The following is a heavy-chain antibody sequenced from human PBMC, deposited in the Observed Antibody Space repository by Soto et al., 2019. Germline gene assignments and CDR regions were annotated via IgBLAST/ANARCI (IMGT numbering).Heavy chain of an antibody. CDR2: IKQDGSES. CDR3: ARHVWTWFDP. D-gene: IGHD2-21*01. Sequence: GGSLRLSCAASGFTFSTYWMSWVRQAPGKGLEWVANIKQDGSESNYVDSVKGRFTISRDNAKNSLYLQMNSLRAEDTAVYYCARHVWTWFDPWGQGTLVTVSS. J-gene: IGHJ5*02. CDR1: GFTFSTYW. V-gene: IGHV3-7*03.